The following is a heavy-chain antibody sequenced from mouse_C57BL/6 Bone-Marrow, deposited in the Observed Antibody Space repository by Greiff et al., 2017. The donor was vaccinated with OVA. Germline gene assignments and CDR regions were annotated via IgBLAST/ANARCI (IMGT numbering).Heavy chain of an antibody. CDR1: GFTFSSYA. Sequence: DVQLVESGGGLVKPGGSLKLSCAASGFTFSSYAMSWVRQTPEKRLEWVATISDGGSYTYYPDNVKGRFTISRDNAKNNLYLQMSHLKSEDTAMYYCARDWEGDYWGQGTTLTVSS. J-gene: IGHJ2*01. CDR3: ARDWEGDY. V-gene: IGHV5-4*01. CDR2: ISDGGSYT. D-gene: IGHD4-1*01.